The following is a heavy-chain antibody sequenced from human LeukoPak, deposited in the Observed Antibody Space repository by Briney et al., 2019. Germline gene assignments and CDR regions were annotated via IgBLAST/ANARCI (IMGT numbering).Heavy chain of an antibody. V-gene: IGHV1-18*01. CDR3: ARDFHELYYYDSSGYYYSYFDY. D-gene: IGHD3-22*01. CDR1: GYTFTSYG. CDR2: ISAYNGNT. Sequence: ASVKVSCKASGYTFTSYGISWVRQAPGQGLEWMGWISAYNGNTNYAQKLQGRVTMTTDTSTSTAYMELRSLRSDDTAVYYCARDFHELYYYDSSGYYYSYFDYWGQGTLVTVSS. J-gene: IGHJ4*02.